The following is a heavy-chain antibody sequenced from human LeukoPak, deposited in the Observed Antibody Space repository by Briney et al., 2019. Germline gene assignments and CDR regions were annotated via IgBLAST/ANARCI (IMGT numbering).Heavy chain of an antibody. Sequence: GGSLRLSCAASGFTFSRYSMIWVRQAPGKGLEWLSYFSGSSSTMYYADSVKGRFTISRDNAKNSLYLQMNSLRDEDTAVYYCARDLPHFDYWGQGTLVTVSS. CDR2: FSGSSSTM. CDR3: ARDLPHFDY. CDR1: GFTFSRYS. J-gene: IGHJ4*02. V-gene: IGHV3-48*02.